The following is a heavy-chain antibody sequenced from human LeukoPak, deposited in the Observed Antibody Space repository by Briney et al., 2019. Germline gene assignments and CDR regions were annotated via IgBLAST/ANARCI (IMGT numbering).Heavy chain of an antibody. Sequence: PGGSLRLSCAASGFTFSSYAMSWVRQAPGKGLVWVSAISGSGGSTYYADSVKGRFTISRDNSENTLYLQMNSLRAEDTAVYYCAKDRKFDFWSGSLFDYWGQGTLVTVSS. CDR3: AKDRKFDFWSGSLFDY. CDR2: ISGSGGST. J-gene: IGHJ4*02. V-gene: IGHV3-23*01. D-gene: IGHD3-3*01. CDR1: GFTFSSYA.